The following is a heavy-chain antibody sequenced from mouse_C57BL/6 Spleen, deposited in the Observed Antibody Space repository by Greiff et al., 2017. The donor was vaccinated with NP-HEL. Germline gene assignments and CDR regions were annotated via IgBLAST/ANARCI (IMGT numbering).Heavy chain of an antibody. J-gene: IGHJ4*01. CDR3: ARVPRNLNYAMDY. Sequence: EVQLQQSGAELVKPGASVKLSCTASGFNIKDYYMHWVKQRTEQGLEWIGRIDPEDGETKYAPKFPGKATITADTSSNTAYLQLSSLTSEDTADYYCARVPRNLNYAMDYWGQGTSVTVSS. D-gene: IGHD5-1*01. CDR2: IDPEDGET. CDR1: GFNIKDYY. V-gene: IGHV14-2*01.